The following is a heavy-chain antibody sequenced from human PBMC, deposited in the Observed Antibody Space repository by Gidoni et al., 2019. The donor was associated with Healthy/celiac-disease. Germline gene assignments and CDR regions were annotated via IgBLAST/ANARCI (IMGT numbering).Heavy chain of an antibody. CDR3: ARHWDTAMVTTNFDY. Sequence: QVQLQESGPGLVKPSETLSLTCPVSGGSISSYYWSWIRQPPGKGLEWSGYIYYSGPTNYNPALNSPVTIPVDTSKNQFSLKLSSVTASDTAVYYCARHWDTAMVTTNFDYWGQGTLVTVSS. J-gene: IGHJ4*02. CDR2: IYYSGPT. V-gene: IGHV4-59*08. D-gene: IGHD5-18*01. CDR1: GGSISSYY.